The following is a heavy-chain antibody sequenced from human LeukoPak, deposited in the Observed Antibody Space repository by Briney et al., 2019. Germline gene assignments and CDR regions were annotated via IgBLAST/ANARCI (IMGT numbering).Heavy chain of an antibody. D-gene: IGHD3-10*01. CDR3: ARVLWFGESQRPLYYYYYGMDV. V-gene: IGHV3-21*01. CDR1: GFTFSSYS. CDR2: ISSSSSYI. J-gene: IGHJ6*02. Sequence: PGGSLRLSCAASGFTFSSYSMNWVRQAPGKGLEWVSSISSSSSYIYYADSVKGRFTISRDNAKNSLYLQMNSLRAEDTAVYYCARVLWFGESQRPLYYYYYGMDVWGQGTTVAVSS.